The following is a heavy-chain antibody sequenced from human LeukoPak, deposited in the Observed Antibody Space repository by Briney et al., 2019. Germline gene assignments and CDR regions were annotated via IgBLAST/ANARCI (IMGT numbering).Heavy chain of an antibody. Sequence: SETLSLTCTVSGGSISSSYWSWIRQPPGKGLEWIGYIYYSGSTNYNPSLKSRVTISVDTSKNQFSLKLSSVTAADTAVYYCARAGSGWSDFDYWGQGTLVTVSS. CDR3: ARAGSGWSDFDY. CDR1: GGSISSSY. CDR2: IYYSGST. D-gene: IGHD6-19*01. V-gene: IGHV4-59*01. J-gene: IGHJ4*02.